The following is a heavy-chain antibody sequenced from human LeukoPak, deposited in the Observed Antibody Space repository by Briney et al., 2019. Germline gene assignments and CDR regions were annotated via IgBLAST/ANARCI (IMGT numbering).Heavy chain of an antibody. CDR1: GYTFTGYY. CDR3: ARGGDSGYEKGTFDY. CDR2: ISTNNGNT. V-gene: IGHV1-18*04. J-gene: IGHJ4*02. D-gene: IGHD5-12*01. Sequence: ASVKVSCKASGYTFTGYYIHWVRQAPGQGLEWMGWISTNNGNTNYPQKLQGRVTMTTDTSTYTAHMELRSLRSDDTAVYYCARGGDSGYEKGTFDYWGRGTLVTVSS.